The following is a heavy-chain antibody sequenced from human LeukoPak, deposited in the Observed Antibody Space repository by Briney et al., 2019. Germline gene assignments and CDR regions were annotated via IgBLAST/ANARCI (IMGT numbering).Heavy chain of an antibody. D-gene: IGHD1-26*01. V-gene: IGHV3-30-3*01. Sequence: GKSLRLSCAASGFTFRSYAIHWVRQAPGKGLEWVTFISFDGNVKYYADSVKGRFIISRDNSKNTVSLQMNSLRGEDTAVYYCARDRSELYSTDYWGQGTLVTVSS. CDR2: ISFDGNVK. J-gene: IGHJ4*02. CDR3: ARDRSELYSTDY. CDR1: GFTFRSYA.